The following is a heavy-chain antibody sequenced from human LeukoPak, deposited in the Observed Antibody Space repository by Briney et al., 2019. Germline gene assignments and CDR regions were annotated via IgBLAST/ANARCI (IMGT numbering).Heavy chain of an antibody. D-gene: IGHD1-26*01. CDR1: GGSISTSNYY. Sequence: SETLSLTCTVSGGSISTSNYYWGWIRQPPGKGLEWIGNIFYSGSTYYSPSLKSRVTISLDTSRNQFSLKLTSVTAADTAVYYCARAVGADAFDIWGQGTMVTVSS. CDR2: IFYSGST. CDR3: ARAVGADAFDI. V-gene: IGHV4-39*07. J-gene: IGHJ3*02.